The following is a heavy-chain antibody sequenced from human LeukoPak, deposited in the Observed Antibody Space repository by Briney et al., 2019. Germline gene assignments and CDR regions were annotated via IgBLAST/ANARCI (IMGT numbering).Heavy chain of an antibody. V-gene: IGHV1-24*01. CDR1: GYTFTGYY. Sequence: GASVKVSCKASGYTFTGYYMHWVRQAPGQGLEWMGGFDPEDGETIYAQKFQGRVSMTEDTSTDTAYMELSSLRSEDTAVYYCATSTLTTVTSDAFDIWGQGTMVTVSS. CDR3: ATSTLTTVTSDAFDI. CDR2: FDPEDGET. J-gene: IGHJ3*02. D-gene: IGHD4-17*01.